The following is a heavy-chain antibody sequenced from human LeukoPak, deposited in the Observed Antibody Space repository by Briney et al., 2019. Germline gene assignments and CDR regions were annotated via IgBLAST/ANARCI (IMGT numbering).Heavy chain of an antibody. D-gene: IGHD5/OR15-5a*01. CDR2: INNSSSTI. CDR1: GFTFSSYS. Sequence: GGSLRLSCAASGFTFSSYSMNWVRQAPGKGLEWVSYINNSSSTIYYADSVKGRFTISRDNAKNSLYLQMNSLRAEDTAVYYCARLVFPNSLRPDYWGQGTLVTVSS. J-gene: IGHJ4*02. CDR3: ARLVFPNSLRPDY. V-gene: IGHV3-48*01.